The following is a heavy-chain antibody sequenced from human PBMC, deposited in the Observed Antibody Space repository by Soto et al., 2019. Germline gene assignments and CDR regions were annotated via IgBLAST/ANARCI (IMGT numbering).Heavy chain of an antibody. J-gene: IGHJ4*02. CDR2: ISYDGSNK. CDR3: ARGFNYYDSSGYTFDY. CDR1: GFTFSSYA. V-gene: IGHV3-30-3*01. Sequence: GGSLRLSCAASGFTFSSYAMHWVRQAPGKGLEWVAVISYDGSNKYYADSVKGRFTISRDNSKNTLYLQMNSLRAEDTAVYYCARGFNYYDSSGYTFDYWGQGTLVTVSS. D-gene: IGHD3-22*01.